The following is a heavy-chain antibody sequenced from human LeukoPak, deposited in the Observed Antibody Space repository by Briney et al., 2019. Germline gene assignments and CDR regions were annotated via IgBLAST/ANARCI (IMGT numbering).Heavy chain of an antibody. CDR3: AKTLRPAHYTAMDV. CDR2: ISGSGGST. V-gene: IGHV3-23*01. J-gene: IGHJ6*02. Sequence: GGSLRLSCSASGFTFSTYAMTWVRQAPGKGLEWVSAISGSGGSTYYTDSVKGRFTISRGNSKSTLYLQMSSLRAEDTAVYYCAKTLRPAHYTAMDVWGQGTTVTVSS. CDR1: GFTFSTYA.